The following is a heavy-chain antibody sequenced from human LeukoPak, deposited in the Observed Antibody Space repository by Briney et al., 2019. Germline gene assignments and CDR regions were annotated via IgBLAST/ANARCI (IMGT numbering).Heavy chain of an antibody. Sequence: SETLSLTCTVSGGSISSSSYYWGWIRQPPGKGLEWIGSIYYNGTTYYNPSLKSRVTISVDTSKKQFSLKLSSVTAADTAVYYCARFPWSGYFFTRIDYWGQGTLVAVSS. CDR3: ARFPWSGYFFTRIDY. V-gene: IGHV4-39*01. CDR1: GGSISSSSYY. D-gene: IGHD3-3*01. CDR2: IYYNGTT. J-gene: IGHJ4*02.